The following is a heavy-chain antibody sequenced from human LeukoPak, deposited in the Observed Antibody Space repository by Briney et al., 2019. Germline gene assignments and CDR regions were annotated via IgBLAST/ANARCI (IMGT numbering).Heavy chain of an antibody. CDR3: ISGGLTAPDHDALGM. CDR1: GVTFSGSA. J-gene: IGHJ3*02. V-gene: IGHV3-73*01. Sequence: GGSLKLSCAASGVTFSGSAMHWVRHAPGKGLEWVGGIRSKANSYATAYAATVKCRFTISRDDSRNTAYLKMNSPKTADTAAYYCISGGLTAPDHDALGMWGQETMLTVSS. CDR2: IRSKANSYAT. D-gene: IGHD5-12*01.